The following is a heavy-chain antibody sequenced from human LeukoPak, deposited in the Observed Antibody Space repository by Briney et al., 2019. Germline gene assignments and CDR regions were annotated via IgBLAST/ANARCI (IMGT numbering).Heavy chain of an antibody. D-gene: IGHD1-1*01. V-gene: IGHV3-7*01. J-gene: IGHJ5*02. Sequence: PGGSLRLSCAASGFTFSSYWMSWVRQAPGKGLEWVANIKQDGSEKYYVDSVKGRFTISRDNSKNTLYLQMNSLTTEDTAVYYCARGWRMSVPWGQGTLVTVSS. CDR3: ARGWRMSVP. CDR1: GFTFSSYW. CDR2: IKQDGSEK.